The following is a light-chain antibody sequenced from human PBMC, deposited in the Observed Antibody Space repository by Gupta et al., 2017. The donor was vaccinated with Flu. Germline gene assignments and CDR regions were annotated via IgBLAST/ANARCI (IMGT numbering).Light chain of an antibody. CDR3: QQYSSTPPALT. CDR2: WAS. J-gene: IGKJ4*01. CDR1: QSALDSFNNHNY. Sequence: TPLPDLLARHLGASATIHCKSSQSALDSFNNHNYLAWYQQKPGQPPKLLIYWASIRDSGVPDRFSVSGSGTDFTLTISILQAEDVAVYYCQQYSSTPPALTFGGGTKVEIK. V-gene: IGKV4-1*01.